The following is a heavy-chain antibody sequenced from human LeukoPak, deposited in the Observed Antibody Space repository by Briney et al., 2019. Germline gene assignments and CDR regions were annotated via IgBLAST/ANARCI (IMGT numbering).Heavy chain of an antibody. Sequence: PGGSLRLSCAASGFTFSSYAMSWVRQAPGKGLEWVSAISGSGGSTYYADSVKGRFTISRDNSKNTLYLQMNSLRAEDTAVYYRAKATMVVTQGFDYWGQGTLVTVSS. J-gene: IGHJ4*02. D-gene: IGHD4-23*01. CDR3: AKATMVVTQGFDY. CDR2: ISGSGGST. V-gene: IGHV3-23*01. CDR1: GFTFSSYA.